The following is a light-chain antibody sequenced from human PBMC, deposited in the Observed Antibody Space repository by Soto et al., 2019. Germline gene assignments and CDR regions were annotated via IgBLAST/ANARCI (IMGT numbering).Light chain of an antibody. CDR2: GAS. V-gene: IGKV3-20*01. CDR1: QSFTPNHLGVTRHY. CDR3: QQYGSSPLT. J-gene: IGKJ4*01. Sequence: EIVLTQSPGTLSLSPGDRATLHCRASQSFTPNHLGVTRHYLAWYQQKPGQAPRLLMYGASSRATGIPDRFSGSGSGTDFTLTISRLEPEDFAVYYCQQYGSSPLTFGGGTRVEVK.